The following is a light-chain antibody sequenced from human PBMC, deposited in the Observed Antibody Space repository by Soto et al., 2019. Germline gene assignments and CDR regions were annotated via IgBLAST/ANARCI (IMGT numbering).Light chain of an antibody. Sequence: DIQLTQSPSFLSASVGDRVTITCRASEGITNYLAWYQQKPGKAPKLLIYAASTLQSGVPSRFSGSGSGTEFTLTISSLQPEDFATYYCQQVNNYPPYTFGQGTKLEIK. CDR3: QQVNNYPPYT. J-gene: IGKJ2*01. V-gene: IGKV1-9*01. CDR1: EGITNY. CDR2: AAS.